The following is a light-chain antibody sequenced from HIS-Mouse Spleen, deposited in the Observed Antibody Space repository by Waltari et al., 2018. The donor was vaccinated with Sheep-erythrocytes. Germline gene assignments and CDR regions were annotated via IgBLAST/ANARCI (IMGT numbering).Light chain of an antibody. CDR2: QDS. CDR3: QAWDSSTAV. J-gene: IGLJ2*01. CDR1: NLGDKY. Sequence: SYELTQPPSVSASPGQTASITCSGDNLGDKYACWYQQKPGQSPVLVIYQDSKRPSGIPERFSGSNSGNTATLTISGTQAMDEADYYCQAWDSSTAVFGGGTKLTVL. V-gene: IGLV3-1*01.